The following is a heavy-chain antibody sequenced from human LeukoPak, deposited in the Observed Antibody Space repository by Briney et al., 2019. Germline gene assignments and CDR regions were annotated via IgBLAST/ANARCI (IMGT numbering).Heavy chain of an antibody. V-gene: IGHV4-4*09. D-gene: IGHD5-24*01. CDR2: MYSTGIT. CDR1: VSSIGTYS. J-gene: IGHJ3*02. CDR3: ARHRAEMATITDDAFDI. Sequence: SDTLALICTVSVSSIGTYSWRWIRHPPAKGLEGGGYMYSTGITQYTHSLNSRVTMALDTPKNQLSLRLSSVTAADTAVFYCARHRAEMATITDDAFDIWGQGTMVTVSS.